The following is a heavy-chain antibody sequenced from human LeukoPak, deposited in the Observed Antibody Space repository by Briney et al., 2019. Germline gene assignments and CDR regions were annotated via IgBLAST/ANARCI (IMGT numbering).Heavy chain of an antibody. J-gene: IGHJ3*02. CDR3: ARGTSGGGSDI. D-gene: IGHD2-15*01. V-gene: IGHV4-34*01. CDR1: GGSFSGYY. CDR2: INHSGST. Sequence: PSETLSLTCAVYGGSFSGYYWSWIRQPPGKGLEWIGEINHSGSTNYNPSLKSRVTISVDTSKNQFSLKLSSVTAADTAVYYCARGTSGGGSDIWGQGTMVTVSS.